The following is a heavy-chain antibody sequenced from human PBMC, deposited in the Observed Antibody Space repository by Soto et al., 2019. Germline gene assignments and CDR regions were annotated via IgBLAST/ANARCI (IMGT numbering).Heavy chain of an antibody. Sequence: GSLRLSCVVSGFSVSATSIFWVRQATGKGLEWVSLMHRGGTTDNADSVKGRFTTSRDKSKNTLYLHMNGLRVEDTAVYYCARVNTTLVDHFDCWGQGALVTVSS. CDR1: GFSVSATS. CDR2: MHRGGTT. J-gene: IGHJ4*02. D-gene: IGHD5-18*01. V-gene: IGHV3-53*01. CDR3: ARVNTTLVDHFDC.